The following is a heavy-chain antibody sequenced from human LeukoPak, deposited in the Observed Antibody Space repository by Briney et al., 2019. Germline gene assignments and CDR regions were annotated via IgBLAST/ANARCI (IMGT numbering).Heavy chain of an antibody. Sequence: PGGSLRLSCAASGFTFSSYAMSWVRQAPGKGLEWVSAISGSGGNTYYADSVKGRFTISRDNSKNTLYLQMNSLRAEDTAVYYCAKGAPIVGGPGDAFDIWGQGTMVTVSS. J-gene: IGHJ3*02. CDR1: GFTFSSYA. V-gene: IGHV3-23*01. D-gene: IGHD1-26*01. CDR2: ISGSGGNT. CDR3: AKGAPIVGGPGDAFDI.